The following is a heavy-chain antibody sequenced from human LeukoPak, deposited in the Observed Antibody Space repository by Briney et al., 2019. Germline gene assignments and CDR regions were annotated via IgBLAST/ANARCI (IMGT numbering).Heavy chain of an antibody. J-gene: IGHJ4*02. CDR3: AREDTSYFDY. V-gene: IGHV3-9*01. CDR2: ISWNSGSI. Sequence: GGSLRLSCAASGFTFDDYAMHWVRQAPGKGLEWVSGISWNSGSIGYADSVKGRFTISRDNAKNSLYLQVNSLRAEDTAVYYCAREDTSYFDYWGQGTLVTVSS. CDR1: GFTFDDYA. D-gene: IGHD5-18*01.